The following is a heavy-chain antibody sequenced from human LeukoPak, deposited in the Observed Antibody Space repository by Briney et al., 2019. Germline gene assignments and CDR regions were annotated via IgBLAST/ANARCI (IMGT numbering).Heavy chain of an antibody. CDR1: GFTFSSYE. Sequence: GRSLRLSCAASGFTFSSYEMNWVRQAPGKGLEWVSYISSSGSTIYYADSVKGRFTISRDNAKNSLYLQMNSLRAEDTAVYYCARDRDGYNFGFGYWGQGTLVTVSS. CDR3: ARDRDGYNFGFGY. D-gene: IGHD5-24*01. CDR2: ISSSGSTI. J-gene: IGHJ4*02. V-gene: IGHV3-48*03.